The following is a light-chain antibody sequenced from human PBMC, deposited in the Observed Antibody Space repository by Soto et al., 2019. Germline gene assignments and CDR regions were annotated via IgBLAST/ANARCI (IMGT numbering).Light chain of an antibody. CDR3: QQYGSSPT. CDR2: DVS. V-gene: IGKV3-20*01. J-gene: IGKJ1*01. Sequence: EIVLTQSPGTLSLSPGKRATLSCRSSQSVSSSYLAWYQHKPGQAPRLLIYDVSSRATGIPDRFSGSGSGTDFTLTISRLEPEDFAVYYCQQYGSSPTFGQGTKVEIK. CDR1: QSVSSSY.